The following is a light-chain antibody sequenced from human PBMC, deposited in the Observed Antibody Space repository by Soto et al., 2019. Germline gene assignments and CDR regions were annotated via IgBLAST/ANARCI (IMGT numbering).Light chain of an antibody. J-gene: IGKJ4*01. CDR3: LQHNSHPPLT. Sequence: DIQMTQSPSSLSASVGDRVTITCRASQGIRNDVSWYQQKPGKAPKRLIYAASSLQSGVPSRFSGSGSGTEFTLTISSLQPEDFATYYCLQHNSHPPLTFGGGTKVEIK. CDR1: QGIRND. V-gene: IGKV1-17*01. CDR2: AAS.